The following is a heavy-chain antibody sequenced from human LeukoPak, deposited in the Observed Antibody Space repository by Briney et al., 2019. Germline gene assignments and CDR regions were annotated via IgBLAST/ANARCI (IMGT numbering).Heavy chain of an antibody. D-gene: IGHD1-26*01. CDR2: ITGSGGST. CDR3: AKVASGSYFPDPYFDY. CDR1: GFTFSSHA. Sequence: GGSLRLSCAASGFTFSSHAMGWVRQAPGKGLEWVSSITGSGGSTYYGDSVKGRFTIARDNTKNSLYLQMNSLRAEDTALYYCAKVASGSYFPDPYFDYWGQGTLVTVSS. V-gene: IGHV3-23*01. J-gene: IGHJ4*02.